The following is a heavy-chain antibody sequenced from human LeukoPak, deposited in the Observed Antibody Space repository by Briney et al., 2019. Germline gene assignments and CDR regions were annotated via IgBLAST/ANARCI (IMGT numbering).Heavy chain of an antibody. CDR3: AASQEGSGWYFYFDY. J-gene: IGHJ4*02. V-gene: IGHV1-2*02. D-gene: IGHD6-19*01. CDR1: GYTFTVYY. Sequence: GASVKVSCKDSGYTFTVYYMHWVRQAPGQGLEWMGWINPNSGGTNYAQKFQGRVTMTRDTSISTAYMELSRLRSDDTAVYYCAASQEGSGWYFYFDYWGQGTLVTVSS. CDR2: INPNSGGT.